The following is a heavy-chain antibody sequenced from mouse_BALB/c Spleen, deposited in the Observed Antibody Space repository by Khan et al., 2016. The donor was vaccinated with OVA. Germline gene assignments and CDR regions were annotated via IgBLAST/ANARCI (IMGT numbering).Heavy chain of an antibody. D-gene: IGHD2-10*01. CDR3: ARQPYYHYCVMDY. J-gene: IGHJ4*01. Sequence: VQLKESGPGLVAPSQSLSITCTTSGFSLTNYGVHWVRQPPGKGLEWLVVIWSDGSKTYNSALKPRLSISKDNSKRQVFFKMNRIQTHDTAVYSCARQPYYHYCVMDYWGQGTSVTVSS. CDR2: IWSDGSK. V-gene: IGHV2-6-1*01. CDR1: GFSLTNYG.